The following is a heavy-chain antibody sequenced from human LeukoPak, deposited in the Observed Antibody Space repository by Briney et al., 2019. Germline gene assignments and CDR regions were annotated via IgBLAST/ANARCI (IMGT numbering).Heavy chain of an antibody. Sequence: SETLSLTCTVSGGSISNYYWSWIRLPAGKGLEWIGRMYTSGNIDYNPSLKSRVTMSVDTSRNQFSLNLWSVTAADTAVFYCARESKTYDGSGYYHDSWGQGTLVTVSS. CDR3: ARESKTYDGSGYYHDS. V-gene: IGHV4-4*07. D-gene: IGHD3-22*01. J-gene: IGHJ4*02. CDR1: GGSISNYY. CDR2: MYTSGNI.